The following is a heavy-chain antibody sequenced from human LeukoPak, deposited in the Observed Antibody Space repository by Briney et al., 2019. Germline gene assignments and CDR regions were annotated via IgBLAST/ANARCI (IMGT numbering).Heavy chain of an antibody. CDR3: AKQAYASLDY. J-gene: IGHJ4*02. Sequence: GGSLRLSCVASGFSFSSYAMSWVRQAPEKGLEWVSTTSGSGGLTYYGDAVKGRFTISRDNSKNTLYLQVSSLRAEDTAVYYCAKQAYASLDYWGQGTLVTVSS. D-gene: IGHD4-17*01. CDR2: TSGSGGLT. V-gene: IGHV3-23*01. CDR1: GFSFSSYA.